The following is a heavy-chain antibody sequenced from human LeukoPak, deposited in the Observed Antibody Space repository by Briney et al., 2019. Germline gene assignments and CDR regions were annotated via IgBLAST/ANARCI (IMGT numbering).Heavy chain of an antibody. CDR2: IRSKAYGGTT. CDR1: GFTFGDYA. V-gene: IGHV3-49*04. J-gene: IGHJ4*02. D-gene: IGHD6-13*01. Sequence: GGSLRLSCTASGFTFGDYAMSWVRQAPGKGLEWVGFIRSKAYGGTTEYAASVKGRFTISRDDSKSIAYLQMNSLRTEDTAVYYCTRGRSSWRVEVDYWGQGTLVTVSS. CDR3: TRGRSSWRVEVDY.